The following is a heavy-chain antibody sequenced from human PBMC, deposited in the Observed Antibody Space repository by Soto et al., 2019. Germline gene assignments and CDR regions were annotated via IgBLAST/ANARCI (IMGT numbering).Heavy chain of an antibody. Sequence: XTLSLPCTVSGGSLITSNYYWGWIRQPPGKGLEWIGSIYYSGSTSYNPSIKSPVNIAVDTSKNQFSLKVNSVTAADTAFYYCARDSGYGSGASVNHCLDYWGHGTLGTVSS. J-gene: IGHJ4*01. CDR2: IYYSGST. CDR1: GGSLITSNYY. D-gene: IGHD3-10*01. V-gene: IGHV4-39*02. CDR3: ARDSGYGSGASVNHCLDY.